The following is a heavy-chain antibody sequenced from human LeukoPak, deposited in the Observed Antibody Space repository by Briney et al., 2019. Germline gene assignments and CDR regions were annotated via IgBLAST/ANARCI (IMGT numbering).Heavy chain of an antibody. CDR3: ARGVVVAATPFDY. Sequence: GGSLRLSCAASGFTFSSYSMNWVRQAPGKGLEWVSSISSSSSSYIYYADSVKGRFTISRDNAKNSLYLQMNSLRAEDTAVYYCARGVVVAATPFDYWGQGTLVTVSS. CDR1: GFTFSSYS. V-gene: IGHV3-21*01. J-gene: IGHJ4*02. CDR2: ISSSSSSYI. D-gene: IGHD2-15*01.